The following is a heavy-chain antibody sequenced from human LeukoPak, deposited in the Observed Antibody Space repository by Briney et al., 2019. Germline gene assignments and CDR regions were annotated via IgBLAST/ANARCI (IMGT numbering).Heavy chain of an antibody. V-gene: IGHV4-31*03. Sequence: PSETLSLTCTVSGGSISSGGYYWSWIRQHPGKGLEWIGYIYYSGSTYYNPSLKSRVTISVDTSKNQFSLKLSSVTAADTAVYYCAREAPQLRFDYYYGMDVWGQGATVTVSS. CDR3: AREAPQLRFDYYYGMDV. CDR2: IYYSGST. J-gene: IGHJ6*02. CDR1: GGSISSGGYY. D-gene: IGHD3-10*01.